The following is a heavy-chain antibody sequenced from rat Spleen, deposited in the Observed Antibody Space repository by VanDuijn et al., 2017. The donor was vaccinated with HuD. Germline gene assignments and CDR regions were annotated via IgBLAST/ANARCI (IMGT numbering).Heavy chain of an antibody. Sequence: QVQLMESGPGLVQPSETLSLTCTVSGFSLTSYTVHWVRQPPGKGLEWMGVMWSGGSTDYNSALKSRLSISRDTSKNQVFLKMNSLQTEDTAMYFCARGWERFAYWGQGTLVTVSS. V-gene: IGHV2-45*01. D-gene: IGHD5-1*01. J-gene: IGHJ3*01. CDR2: MWSGGST. CDR3: ARGWERFAY. CDR1: GFSLTSYT.